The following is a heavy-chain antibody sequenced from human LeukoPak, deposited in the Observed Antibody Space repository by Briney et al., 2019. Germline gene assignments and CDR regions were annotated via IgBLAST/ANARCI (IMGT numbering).Heavy chain of an antibody. CDR3: ARHAFHNDNSDYYFAH. Sequence: GESLKISCKGSGYRFTNYWIGWVRQMPGKGLEWMGIIYPADSDIRYSPSFQGQVTISADKTISTAYLQWKSLKASDTAMYYCARHAFHNDNSDYYFAHWGQGTLVTVSS. J-gene: IGHJ4*02. D-gene: IGHD3-22*01. CDR2: IYPADSDI. V-gene: IGHV5-51*01. CDR1: GYRFTNYW.